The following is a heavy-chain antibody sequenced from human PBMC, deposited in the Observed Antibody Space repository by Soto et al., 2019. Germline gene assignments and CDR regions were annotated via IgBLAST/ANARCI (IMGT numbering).Heavy chain of an antibody. CDR3: ASHFTGVLVLGASPPGGDNYGWDV. V-gene: IGHV1-69*02. J-gene: IGHJ6*02. Sequence: QVQLVQSGAEVKKPGSSVKVSCKASGGTFSRYTISWVRQAPGQGLEWMGRIIPILDIPNYAQNFQGRVTITAEKSTSTAYMALSSLRSDDTAVYYCASHFTGVLVLGASPPGGDNYGWDVWGQGTTVTVSS. CDR2: IIPILDIP. D-gene: IGHD2-15*01. CDR1: GGTFSRYT.